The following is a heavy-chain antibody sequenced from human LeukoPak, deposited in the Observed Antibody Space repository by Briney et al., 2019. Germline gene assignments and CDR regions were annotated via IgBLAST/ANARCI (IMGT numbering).Heavy chain of an antibody. CDR3: ARNDYGGNSALYYYYMDV. D-gene: IGHD4-23*01. V-gene: IGHV1-69*05. J-gene: IGHJ6*03. CDR1: GGTFSSYA. Sequence: SVKVSCKASGGTFSSYAISWVRQAPGQGLEWMGGIIPIFGTANYAQKFQGRVTITTDESTSTAYMELSSLGSEDTAVYYCARNDYGGNSALYYYYMDVWGKGTTVTVSS. CDR2: IIPIFGTA.